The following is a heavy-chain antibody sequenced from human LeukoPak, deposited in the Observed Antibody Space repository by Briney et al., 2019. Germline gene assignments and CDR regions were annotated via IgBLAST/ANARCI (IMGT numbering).Heavy chain of an antibody. V-gene: IGHV3-7*03. CDR1: GFTFSSYW. CDR2: IKKDGSDK. Sequence: GGSLRLSCAASGFTFSSYWMSWVRQAPGKGLEWVANIKKDGSDKYYVDSVKGRFTISRDNAKNSLYLQMNSLRAEDTALYYCARLVTDSSGYYAGYYMDVWGKGTTVTVSS. J-gene: IGHJ6*03. CDR3: ARLVTDSSGYYAGYYMDV. D-gene: IGHD3-22*01.